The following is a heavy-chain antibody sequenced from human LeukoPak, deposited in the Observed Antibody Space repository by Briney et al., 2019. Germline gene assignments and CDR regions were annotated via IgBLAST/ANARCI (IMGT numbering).Heavy chain of an antibody. D-gene: IGHD4-17*01. J-gene: IGHJ4*02. CDR2: IYYSGNT. Sequence: SETLSLTCTVSGGSVSSGSYYWSWIRQPPGKGLEWIGYIYYSGNTNYNPSLKSRVTISVDTSKNQFSLKLSSVTAADTAVYYCAINGDYFDYWGQGTLVTVSS. CDR3: AINGDYFDY. V-gene: IGHV4-61*01. CDR1: GGSVSSGSYY.